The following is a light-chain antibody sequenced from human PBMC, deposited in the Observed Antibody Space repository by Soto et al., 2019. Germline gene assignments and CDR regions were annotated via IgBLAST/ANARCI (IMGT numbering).Light chain of an antibody. J-gene: IGLJ1*01. CDR2: DVN. CDR1: SSDVGGYNY. Sequence: QSVLTRPASVSGSPGQSITISCTGTSSDVGGYNYVSWYQQHPGKAPKLMIYDVNNRPSGVSNRFPGSKSGNTASLTISGLQAEDEADYYCTSYTSSSTYVFGTGTKVTVL. V-gene: IGLV2-14*01. CDR3: TSYTSSSTYV.